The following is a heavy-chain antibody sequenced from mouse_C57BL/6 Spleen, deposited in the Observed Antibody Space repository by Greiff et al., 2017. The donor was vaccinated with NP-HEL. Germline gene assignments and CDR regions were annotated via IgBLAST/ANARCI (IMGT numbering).Heavy chain of an antibody. J-gene: IGHJ4*01. V-gene: IGHV5-17*01. CDR3: ARPDGYYFYAMDY. CDR2: ISSGSSTI. CDR1: GFTFSDYG. D-gene: IGHD2-3*01. Sequence: EVMLVESGGGLVKPGGSLKLSCAASGFTFSDYGMHWVRQAPEKGLEWVAYISSGSSTIYYADKVKGRFTISRDNAKNTLFLQMTSLRSEDTAMYYCARPDGYYFYAMDYWGQGTSVTVSS.